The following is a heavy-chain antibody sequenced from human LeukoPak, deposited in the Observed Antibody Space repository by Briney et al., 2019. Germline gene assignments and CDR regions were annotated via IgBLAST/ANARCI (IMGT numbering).Heavy chain of an antibody. V-gene: IGHV1-2*02. CDR3: ARANFLYCSSSTCLFDY. D-gene: IGHD2-2*01. CDR2: INPNDGDT. CDR1: GYTFTDYY. J-gene: IGHJ4*02. Sequence: EASVKVSCKASGYTFTDYYMHWVRQAPGQGFEWMGWINPNDGDTNYAQKFRGRVTMTRDTSISSAHMEVSRLRSGDTAVYYCARANFLYCSSSTCLFDYWGQGTLVTVSS.